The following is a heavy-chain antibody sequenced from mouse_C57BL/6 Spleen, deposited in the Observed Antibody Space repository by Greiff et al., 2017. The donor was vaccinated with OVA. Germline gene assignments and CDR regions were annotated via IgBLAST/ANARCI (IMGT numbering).Heavy chain of an antibody. CDR3: AREEFITTVVATSYFDY. Sequence: QVQLQQSGPELVKPGASVKISCKASGYSFTSYYIHWVKQRPGQGLEWIGWIYPGSGNTKYNEKFKGKATLTADTSSSTAYMQLSSLTSEDSAVYYCAREEFITTVVATSYFDYWGQGTTLAVSS. D-gene: IGHD1-1*01. J-gene: IGHJ2*01. CDR1: GYSFTSYY. V-gene: IGHV1-66*01. CDR2: IYPGSGNT.